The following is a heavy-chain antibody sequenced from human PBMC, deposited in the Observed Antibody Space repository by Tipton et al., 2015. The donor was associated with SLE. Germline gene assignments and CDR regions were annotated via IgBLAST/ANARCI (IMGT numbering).Heavy chain of an antibody. V-gene: IGHV3-7*01. D-gene: IGHD6-6*01. J-gene: IGHJ4*02. Sequence: SLRLSCAASGFTFSSYWMSWVRQAPGKGLEWVANIKQDGSEKYYVDSVKGRFTISRDNAKNSLYLQMNSLRAEDTAVYYCASQHSSSPIWGFDYWGQGTLVTVSS. CDR2: IKQDGSEK. CDR1: GFTFSSYW. CDR3: ASQHSSSPIWGFDY.